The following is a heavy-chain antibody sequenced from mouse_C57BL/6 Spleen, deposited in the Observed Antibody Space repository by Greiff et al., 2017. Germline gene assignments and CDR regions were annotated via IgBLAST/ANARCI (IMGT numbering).Heavy chain of an antibody. J-gene: IGHJ4*01. V-gene: IGHV1-80*01. Sequence: QVQLKESGAELVKPGASVKISCKASGYAFSSYWMNWVKQRPGKGLEWIGQIYPGDGDTNYNGKFKGKATLTADKSSSTAYMQLSSLTSEDSAVYFCNYGYAMDYWGQGTSVTVSS. CDR3: NYGYAMDY. CDR1: GYAFSSYW. CDR2: IYPGDGDT. D-gene: IGHD1-1*02.